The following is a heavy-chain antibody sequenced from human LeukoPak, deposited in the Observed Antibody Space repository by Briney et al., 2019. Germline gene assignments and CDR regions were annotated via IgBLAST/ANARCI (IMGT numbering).Heavy chain of an antibody. Sequence: PSETLSLTCTVSGGSISGSGYYWGWIRQPPGKGLEWIASIYYSGSTYYNPSLKSRVTISVDTSKNQLSLKLSSLTAADTAVYYCARHEYSGSYYGLSWFDPWGQGTLVTVSS. CDR3: ARHEYSGSYYGLSWFDP. CDR2: IYYSGST. CDR1: GGSISGSGYY. D-gene: IGHD1-26*01. J-gene: IGHJ5*02. V-gene: IGHV4-39*01.